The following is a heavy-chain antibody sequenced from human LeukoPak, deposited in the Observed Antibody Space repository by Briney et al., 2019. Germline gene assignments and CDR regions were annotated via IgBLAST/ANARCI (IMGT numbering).Heavy chain of an antibody. J-gene: IGHJ4*02. CDR1: GFTFNDYA. CDR3: AKEGSSWSTFDY. CDR2: ISWNSRSI. D-gene: IGHD6-13*01. Sequence: GESLRLSCATSGFTFNDYAMYWVRQAPGKGLEWVSGISWNSRSIAYADSVKGRFTISRDNAKNSLYLQMNSLRAEDMALYYCAKEGSSWSTFDYWGQGTLVTVSS. V-gene: IGHV3-9*03.